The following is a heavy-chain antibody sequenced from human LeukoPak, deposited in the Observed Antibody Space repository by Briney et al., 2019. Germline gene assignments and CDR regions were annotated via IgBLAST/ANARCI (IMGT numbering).Heavy chain of an antibody. J-gene: IGHJ4*02. Sequence: TGGSLRLSCSASGFTFTDYYMSWIRQAPGKGLEWVSYISPSGTVIYYGDSVKGRFTISRDNAKNSLYLQMNSLRAEDTALYYCAKDIGQQLEGGDYWGQGTLVTVS. D-gene: IGHD6-13*01. V-gene: IGHV3-11*01. CDR3: AKDIGQQLEGGDY. CDR2: ISPSGTVI. CDR1: GFTFTDYY.